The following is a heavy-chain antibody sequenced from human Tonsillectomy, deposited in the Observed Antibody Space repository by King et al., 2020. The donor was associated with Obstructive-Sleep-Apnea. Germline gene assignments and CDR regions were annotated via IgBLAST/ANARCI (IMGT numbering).Heavy chain of an antibody. Sequence: VQLVESGGGVVQPGTSLRLSCAASGFSFSTRDIHWVRQAPGKGLEGVALISWNERDKYYADAVKGRFTISRDNSKNTLYLEMNGLRAEDTAAYYCAKGEWSSRSIDYWGQGTLVIVSS. CDR3: AKGEWSSRSIDY. J-gene: IGHJ4*02. CDR1: GFSFSTRD. V-gene: IGHV3-30*18. CDR2: ISWNERDK. D-gene: IGHD6-13*01.